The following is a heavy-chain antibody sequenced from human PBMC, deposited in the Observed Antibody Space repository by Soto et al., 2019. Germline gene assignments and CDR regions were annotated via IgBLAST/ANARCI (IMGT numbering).Heavy chain of an antibody. D-gene: IGHD3-16*02. CDR2: TYYRSKWYN. CDR1: GDSVSSNSAA. V-gene: IGHV6-1*01. J-gene: IGHJ5*02. CDR3: ARDRLNYDYIWGSYPMGWFDP. Sequence: LQTLSLTCAISGDSVSSNSAAWNWIRQSPSRGLEWLGRTYYRSKWYNDYAVSVKSRITINPDTSKNQFSLQLNSVTPEDTAVYYCARDRLNYDYIWGSYPMGWFDPWGQGTLVTVSS.